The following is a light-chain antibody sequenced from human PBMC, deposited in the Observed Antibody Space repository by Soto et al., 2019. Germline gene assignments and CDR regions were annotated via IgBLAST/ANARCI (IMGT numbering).Light chain of an antibody. CDR1: RGISSN. Sequence: VAPGVDPGGCRITSRGISSNLAWYQQKPGQAPRLLIYDASTRATGIPARFSGSVSGAEATLTIRRPEHECCGVYPCPQYDASLHTCSGGTKVYIK. CDR3: PQYDASLHT. CDR2: DAS. J-gene: IGKJ4*02. V-gene: IGKV3-15*01.